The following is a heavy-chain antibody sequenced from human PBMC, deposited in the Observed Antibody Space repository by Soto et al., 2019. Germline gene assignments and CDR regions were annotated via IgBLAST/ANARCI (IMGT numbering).Heavy chain of an antibody. J-gene: IGHJ3*02. D-gene: IGHD2-15*01. Sequence: SETLSLTCTVTGDSVSSGSYYWSWIRQPPGKGLEWIGYIYYSGSTNYNPSLKSRVTISVDTSKNQFSLKLSSVTAADTAVYYCARGSGPNDAFDIWGQGTMVT. CDR1: GDSVSSGSYY. CDR3: ARGSGPNDAFDI. V-gene: IGHV4-61*01. CDR2: IYYSGST.